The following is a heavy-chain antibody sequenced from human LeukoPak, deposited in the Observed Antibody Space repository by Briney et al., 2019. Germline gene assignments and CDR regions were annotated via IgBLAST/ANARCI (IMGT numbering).Heavy chain of an antibody. Sequence: ASVKVSCKASGYTFSSNDINWVRQATGQGLEWMGWMNPHSGNTGYAQKFQGRVTITRNSSISTAYVELSSLRSEDTAVYYCARDGVGIGSYWRYWGQGTLVTVSS. CDR2: MNPHSGNT. V-gene: IGHV1-8*01. CDR1: GYTFSSND. J-gene: IGHJ4*02. CDR3: ARDGVGIGSYWRY. D-gene: IGHD1-26*01.